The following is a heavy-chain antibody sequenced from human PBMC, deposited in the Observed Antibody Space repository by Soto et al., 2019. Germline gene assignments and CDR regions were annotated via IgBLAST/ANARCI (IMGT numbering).Heavy chain of an antibody. CDR1: GFSFKDYA. Sequence: PGGSLRLSCEASGFSFKDYAMNWVRQAPGKGLEWVAVVSYDGRNKYYADSVKGRFTISRDNSGNTLYLQLSYLEVDDTAVYYCARGQENEAYGAFDYWGQGIQVTVSS. D-gene: IGHD4-17*01. J-gene: IGHJ4*02. CDR2: VSYDGRNK. V-gene: IGHV3-33*05. CDR3: ARGQENEAYGAFDY.